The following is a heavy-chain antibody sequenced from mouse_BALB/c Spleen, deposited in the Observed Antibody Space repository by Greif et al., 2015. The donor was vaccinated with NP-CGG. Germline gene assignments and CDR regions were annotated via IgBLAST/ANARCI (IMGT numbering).Heavy chain of an antibody. CDR1: GYSITSDYA. CDR3: ARCYGSYRYFDV. D-gene: IGHD2-1*01. J-gene: IGHJ1*01. V-gene: IGHV3-2*02. Sequence: VQLKESGPGLVKPSQSLSLTCTVTGYSITSDYAWNWIRQFPGNKLEWMGYISYSGSTSYNPSLKSRISITRDTSKNQFFLQLNSVTTEDTATYYCARCYGSYRYFDVWGAGTTVTVSS. CDR2: ISYSGST.